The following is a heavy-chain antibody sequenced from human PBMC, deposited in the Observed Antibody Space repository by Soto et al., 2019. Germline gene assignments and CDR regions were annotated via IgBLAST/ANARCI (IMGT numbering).Heavy chain of an antibody. CDR2: ITPIFRAA. V-gene: IGHV1-69*13. J-gene: IGHJ6*02. CDR3: ARDPRITLLRSYYSFAV. CDR1: GGTFDSYA. Sequence: SVKVSCKALGGTFDSYAVSWVRQAPGQGLEWVGGITPIFRAADYAQKFQGSITITADLSTSTSYMELSSLTSDDTGVYYCARDPRITLLRSYYSFAVWGQGTTVTVSS. D-gene: IGHD3-10*01.